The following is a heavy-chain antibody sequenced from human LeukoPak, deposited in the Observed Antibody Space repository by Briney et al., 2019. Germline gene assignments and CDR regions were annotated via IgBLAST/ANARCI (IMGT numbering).Heavy chain of an antibody. V-gene: IGHV4-59*08. CDR1: GGSISTYY. CDR2: IYYSGTT. J-gene: IGHJ4*02. CDR3: ARHYPRWLFDF. D-gene: IGHD3-9*01. Sequence: SETLSLTCTGSGGSISTYYWSWIRQPPGKGLEWIGYIYYSGTTNYNPSLKSRVTMSVDTSKNQFSLKLSSVTAADTAVYYCARHYPRWLFDFWGQGTLVSVSS.